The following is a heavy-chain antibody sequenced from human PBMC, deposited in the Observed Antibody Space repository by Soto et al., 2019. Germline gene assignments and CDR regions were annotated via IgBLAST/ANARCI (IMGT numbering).Heavy chain of an antibody. V-gene: IGHV3-66*01. Sequence: EVQLVESGGGLVQPGGSLRLSCAASGFSVTYTYMSWIRQAPGKGLEWVSVIYSGGRTFYADSVRGRFTISRDEGKNTHYRQMHSLGPEDTAVYFCARSDCSSGSCPNWFDPWGQGTPVIVSS. CDR1: GFSVTYTY. CDR2: IYSGGRT. D-gene: IGHD2-15*01. CDR3: ARSDCSSGSCPNWFDP. J-gene: IGHJ5*02.